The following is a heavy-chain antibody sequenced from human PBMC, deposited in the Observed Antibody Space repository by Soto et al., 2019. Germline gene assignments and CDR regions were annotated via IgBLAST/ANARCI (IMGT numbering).Heavy chain of an antibody. D-gene: IGHD6-19*01. J-gene: IGHJ5*02. CDR1: GYTFTGYY. CDR2: INPNSGNT. V-gene: IGHV1-2*02. Sequence: ASVKVSCKASGYTFTGYYMHWVRQAPGQGLEWMGWINPNSGNTNYAQKFQGRVTMTRNTSISTAYMELSSLRSEDTAVYYCARGLLTPLIAVAGTGGHWFDPWGQGTLVTVSS. CDR3: ARGLLTPLIAVAGTGGHWFDP.